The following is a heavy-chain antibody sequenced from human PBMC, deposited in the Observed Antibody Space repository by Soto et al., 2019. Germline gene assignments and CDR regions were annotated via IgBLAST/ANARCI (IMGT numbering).Heavy chain of an antibody. D-gene: IGHD6-13*01. Sequence: EVQLVESGGGWILPGGSLRLSCAASGVTVSNNYMRWVRQAPGKGLEWVSLIYSGGDTHYADSVKGRFTISRDSSKNTVYFKMNSLRAEDTAVYYCARDPPGIAAGGAGAWGQGTLVTVSS. CDR1: GVTVSNNY. J-gene: IGHJ5*02. CDR2: IYSGGDT. CDR3: ARDPPGIAAGGAGA. V-gene: IGHV3-53*01.